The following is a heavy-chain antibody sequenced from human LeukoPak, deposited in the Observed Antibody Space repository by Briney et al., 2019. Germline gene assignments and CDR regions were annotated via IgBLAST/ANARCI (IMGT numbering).Heavy chain of an antibody. J-gene: IGHJ6*03. CDR1: GFTFSSYG. D-gene: IGHD3-9*01. CDR2: IRYDGSNK. Sequence: PGGSLRLSCAASGFTFSSYGMHWVRQAPGKGLEWVAFIRYDGSNKYYADSVKGRFTISRDNSKNTLYLQMNSLRAEDTAVYYCAKDAGDYDILTGYLYYYYYMDVWGKGTTVTISS. CDR3: AKDAGDYDILTGYLYYYYYMDV. V-gene: IGHV3-30*02.